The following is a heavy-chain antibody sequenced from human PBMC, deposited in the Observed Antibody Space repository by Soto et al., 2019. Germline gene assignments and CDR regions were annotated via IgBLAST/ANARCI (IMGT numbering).Heavy chain of an antibody. V-gene: IGHV4-59*08. CDR3: ARFWQWRFEY. CDR1: GGSISSYY. CDR2: IYYSGST. D-gene: IGHD6-19*01. Sequence: SETLSLTCTVSGGSISSYYWSWIRQPPGKGLEWIGYIYYSGSTNYNPSLKSRVTISVDTSKNQFSLKLSSVTAADTAVYYCARFWQWRFEYWGQGTLVTVSS. J-gene: IGHJ4*02.